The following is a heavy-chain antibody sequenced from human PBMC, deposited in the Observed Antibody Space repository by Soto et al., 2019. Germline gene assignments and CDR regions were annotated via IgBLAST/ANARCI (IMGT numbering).Heavy chain of an antibody. CDR3: ARRSAMIVIRDAFDI. CDR1: GYDFNTNW. CDR2: IYPGDSDT. J-gene: IGHJ3*02. D-gene: IGHD3-22*01. Sequence: GESLKISCRGSGYDFNTNWFGWVRQLPGRGLEWVGIIYPGDSDTRYSPSFQGQVTISADKSISTAYLQWSSLKGSDTAMYYCARRSAMIVIRDAFDIWGQGTMVTVAS. V-gene: IGHV5-51*01.